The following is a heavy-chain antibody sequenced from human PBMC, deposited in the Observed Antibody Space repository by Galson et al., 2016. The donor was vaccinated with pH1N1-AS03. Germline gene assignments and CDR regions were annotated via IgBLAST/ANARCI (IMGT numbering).Heavy chain of an antibody. D-gene: IGHD3-22*01. CDR1: GDTFSTYA. CDR3: ARDRYSDNSGSYFESGY. Sequence: SCKASGDTFSTYAISWVRQAPGQGLEWVGGINPFLGTADYSQKFQGRVTITADESTTTAYMDLNSLRIEDTAVYYCARDRYSDNSGSYFESGYWGQGTLVTASS. J-gene: IGHJ4*02. CDR2: INPFLGTA. V-gene: IGHV1-69*01.